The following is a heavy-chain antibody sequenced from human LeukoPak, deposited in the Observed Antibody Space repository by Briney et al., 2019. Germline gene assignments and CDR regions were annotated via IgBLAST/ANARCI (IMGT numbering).Heavy chain of an antibody. Sequence: PSETLSLTCTVSGGSISSYYWSWIRQPAGKGLEWIGRIYTSGSTNYNPSLKSRVTMSVDTSKNQFSLKLSSVTAADTAVYYCARGMQWFGELTFDYWGQGTLVTVSS. D-gene: IGHD3-10*01. V-gene: IGHV4-4*07. CDR2: IYTSGST. J-gene: IGHJ4*02. CDR1: GGSISSYY. CDR3: ARGMQWFGELTFDY.